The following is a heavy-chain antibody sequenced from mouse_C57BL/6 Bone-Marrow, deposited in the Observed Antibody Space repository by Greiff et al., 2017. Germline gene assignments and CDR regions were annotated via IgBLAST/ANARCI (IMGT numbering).Heavy chain of an antibody. V-gene: IGHV5-17*01. CDR1: GFTFSDYG. CDR3: ARENYFDY. CDR2: ISSGSSNI. Sequence: DVKLQESGGGLVKPGGSLKLSCAASGFTFSDYGMHWVRQAPGKGLEWVAYISSGSSNIYYADTVKGRFTISRDNAKNTLFLQMTSLRSEDTAMYYCARENYFDYWGQGTTLTVSS. J-gene: IGHJ2*01.